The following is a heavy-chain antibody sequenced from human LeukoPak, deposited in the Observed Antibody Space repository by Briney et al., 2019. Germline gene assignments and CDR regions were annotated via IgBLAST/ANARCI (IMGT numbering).Heavy chain of an antibody. D-gene: IGHD1-1*01. CDR3: ARDLTGTTFWDY. V-gene: IGHV3-30*03. J-gene: IGHJ4*02. Sequence: GGSLRLSCAASGFTFSSYGMHWVRQAPGKGLEWVAVISYDGSNKYYADSVKGRFTISRDNAKNSLYLQMNSLRAEDTAVYYCARDLTGTTFWDYWGQGTLVTVSS. CDR1: GFTFSSYG. CDR2: ISYDGSNK.